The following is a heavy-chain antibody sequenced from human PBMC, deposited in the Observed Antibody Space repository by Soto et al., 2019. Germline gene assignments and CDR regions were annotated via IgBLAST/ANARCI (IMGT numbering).Heavy chain of an antibody. CDR1: GYSFTSYW. CDR3: ARFTYYYDSSGYWISPYYYGMDV. D-gene: IGHD3-22*01. Sequence: PGESLKISCKGPGYSFTSYWISWVRQMPGKGLEWMGRIDPSDSYTNYSPSFQGHVTISADKSISTAYLQWSSLKASDTAMYYCARFTYYYDSSGYWISPYYYGMDVWGQGTTVTVSS. V-gene: IGHV5-10-1*01. J-gene: IGHJ6*02. CDR2: IDPSDSYT.